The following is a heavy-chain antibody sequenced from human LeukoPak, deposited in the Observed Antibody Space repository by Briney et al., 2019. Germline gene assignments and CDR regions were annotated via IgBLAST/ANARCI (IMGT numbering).Heavy chain of an antibody. J-gene: IGHJ4*02. D-gene: IGHD6-13*01. CDR1: GFTFSNYW. CDR3: ARGRQLGY. Sequence: TGGSLRLSCAASGFTFSNYWMSWVRQAPGKGLEWVANIKEDGSEKYYVDSVKGRFTISRDNARNSLYLQMNSLRAEDTAVYYCARGRQLGYWGEGTLVSVCS. CDR2: IKEDGSEK. V-gene: IGHV3-7*04.